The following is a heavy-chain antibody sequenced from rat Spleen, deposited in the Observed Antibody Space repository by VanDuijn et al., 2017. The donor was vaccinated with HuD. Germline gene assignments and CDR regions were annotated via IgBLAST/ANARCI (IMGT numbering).Heavy chain of an antibody. D-gene: IGHD1-6*01. CDR3: ATRKFMYTTDWFPY. V-gene: IGHV5-17*01. J-gene: IGHJ3*01. CDR2: IIFDGSST. Sequence: EVQLVESGGGLVQPGNSLKVSCAASGFTFSDYAMAWVRQSPKKGLEWVATIIFDGSSTYYRDSVKGRFTISRDNAKSTLYLQMDSLRSEDTATYFCATRKFMYTTDWFPYWGQGTLVTVSS. CDR1: GFTFSDYA.